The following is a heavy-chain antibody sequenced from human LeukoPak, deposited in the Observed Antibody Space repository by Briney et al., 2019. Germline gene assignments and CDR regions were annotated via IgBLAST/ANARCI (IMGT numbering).Heavy chain of an antibody. CDR3: ARGAMARRGGWFDP. CDR2: IYHSGST. CDR1: GGSISSGGYS. J-gene: IGHJ5*02. D-gene: IGHD2-2*01. Sequence: SETLSLTCAVSGGSISSGGYSWSWIRQPPGKGLEWIGYIYHSGSTYYNPSLKSRLTISVDRSKNQFSLKLSSVTAADTAVYYCARGAMARRGGWFDPWGQGTLVTVSS. V-gene: IGHV4-30-2*01.